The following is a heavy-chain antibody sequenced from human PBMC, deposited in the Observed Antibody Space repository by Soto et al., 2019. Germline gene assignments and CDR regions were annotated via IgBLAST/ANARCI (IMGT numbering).Heavy chain of an antibody. CDR2: MSGTGGST. CDR1: GFTFSNYA. J-gene: IGHJ4*02. V-gene: IGHV3-23*01. Sequence: EVQLLESGGGLVQPGGSLRLSCKASGFTFSNYAMSWVRQAPGKGLEWVSAMSGTGGSTYYTDSVKGRFTISRDNSENTVFLQMNSLRDEDTALYYCVKERQWLVRDFDYWGLGTLVTVSS. CDR3: VKERQWLVRDFDY. D-gene: IGHD6-19*01.